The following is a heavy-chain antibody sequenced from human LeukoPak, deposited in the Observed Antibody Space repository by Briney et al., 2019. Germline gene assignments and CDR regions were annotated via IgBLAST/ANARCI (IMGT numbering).Heavy chain of an antibody. V-gene: IGHV1-18*01. Sequence: ASVKVSCKASGYTFTNYGFSWVRQAPGQGLEWMGWISAYNGNTNYAQKLQDRVTMTTDTSTSTAYMELRSLRSDDTAVYYCARGYKLAAAAPKMCAFDIWGQGTMVTVSS. CDR3: ARGYKLAAAAPKMCAFDI. CDR2: ISAYNGNT. CDR1: GYTFTNYG. J-gene: IGHJ3*02. D-gene: IGHD6-13*01.